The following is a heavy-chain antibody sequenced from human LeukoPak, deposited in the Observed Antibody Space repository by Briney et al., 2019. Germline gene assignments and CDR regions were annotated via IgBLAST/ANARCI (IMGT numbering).Heavy chain of an antibody. J-gene: IGHJ4*02. CDR1: GFTFSSYP. CDR2: ISYDGSNK. V-gene: IGHV3-30-3*01. CDR3: ARESPFFDY. Sequence: GGSLRLSCAASGFTFSSYPMHWVRQAPGKGLEWVALISYDGSNKYYADSVKGRFTLSRDNSKNTLFLQMNSLRAEDTAVCYCARESPFFDYWGQGTLVTVSS.